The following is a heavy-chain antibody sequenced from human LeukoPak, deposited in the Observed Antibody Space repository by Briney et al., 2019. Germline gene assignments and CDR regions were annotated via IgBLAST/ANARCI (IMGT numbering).Heavy chain of an antibody. CDR1: GGPITSGGSY. CDR2: IHYSGST. V-gene: IGHV4-31*03. CDR3: AREMDCGADCYSHDY. D-gene: IGHD2-21*02. Sequence: SETLSLTCTVSGGPITSGGSYWSWIRQHPGKGLEWIGYIHYSGSTYYNPSLQSRVSISVDTSKKQFSLRLTSVTAADTAVYYCAREMDCGADCYSHDYWGQGTLVTVSS. J-gene: IGHJ4*02.